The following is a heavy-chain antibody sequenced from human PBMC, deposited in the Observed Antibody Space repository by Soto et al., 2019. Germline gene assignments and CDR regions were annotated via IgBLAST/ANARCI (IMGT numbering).Heavy chain of an antibody. J-gene: IGHJ3*02. CDR3: ARNRRLPRDAFDI. CDR2: ISSSSSYI. Sequence: GGSLRLSCAASVFTFSSYSMNWVRQAPGKGLEWVSSISSSSSYIYYADSVKGRFTISRDNAKNSLYLQMNSLRAEDTAVYYCARNRRLPRDAFDIWGQGTMVTVSS. D-gene: IGHD4-17*01. V-gene: IGHV3-21*01. CDR1: VFTFSSYS.